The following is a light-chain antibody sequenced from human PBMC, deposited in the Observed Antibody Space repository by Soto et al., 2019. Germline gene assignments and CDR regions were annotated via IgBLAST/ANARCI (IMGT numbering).Light chain of an antibody. CDR1: QSVSSN. V-gene: IGKV3-15*01. Sequence: EIVMTQSPSTLSVSPGEGATLSCRASQSVSSNLAWYQQKPGQAPRLLIYGASTRATGIPARFSGSGSGTEFTLTISSLQSADFAVYYCQQYNNWPPWTFGQGTKVEIK. CDR2: GAS. J-gene: IGKJ1*01. CDR3: QQYNNWPPWT.